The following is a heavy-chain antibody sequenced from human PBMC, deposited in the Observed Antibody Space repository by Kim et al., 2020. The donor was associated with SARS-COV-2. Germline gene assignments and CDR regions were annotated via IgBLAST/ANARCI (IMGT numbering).Heavy chain of an antibody. CDR2: ISGSGGST. CDR1: GFTFSSYA. Sequence: GGSLRLSCAASGFTFSSYAMSGVRQAPGKGLEWVSAISGSGGSTYYADSVKGRFTISRDNSKNTLYLQMNSLRAEDTAVYYCAKPTEIVATIIAFDYWGQGTLVTVSS. D-gene: IGHD5-12*01. J-gene: IGHJ4*02. CDR3: AKPTEIVATIIAFDY. V-gene: IGHV3-23*01.